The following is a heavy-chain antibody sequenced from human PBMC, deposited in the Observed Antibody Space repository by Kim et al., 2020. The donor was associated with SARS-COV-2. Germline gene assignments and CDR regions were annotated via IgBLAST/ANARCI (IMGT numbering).Heavy chain of an antibody. Sequence: SETLSLTCAVYGGSFSGYYWCWICQPPGKGLEWIGEINHSGSTNYNPSLTSRVTISVDTSKNQFSLKLSPVTAADTAVYYCARIAAAGRRIDYWGQGTLVTVSS. D-gene: IGHD6-13*01. CDR2: INHSGST. J-gene: IGHJ4*02. CDR3: ARIAAAGRRIDY. CDR1: GGSFSGYY. V-gene: IGHV4-34*01.